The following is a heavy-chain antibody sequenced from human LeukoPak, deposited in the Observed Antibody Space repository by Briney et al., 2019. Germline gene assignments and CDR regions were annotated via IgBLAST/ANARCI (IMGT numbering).Heavy chain of an antibody. V-gene: IGHV4-59*08. Sequence: SQTRSLTWTVSGGSIGTLYWSWVRQFQRKLLEWIGYIYVTGNRYNPYLQSRVTISVDTSRNQFFLKMSSVTAADTAVYYCARHIGGGIEDMDVWGKGTKVTVSS. CDR1: GGSIGTLY. CDR3: ARHIGGGIEDMDV. CDR2: IYVTGNR. J-gene: IGHJ6*03. D-gene: IGHD3-16*02.